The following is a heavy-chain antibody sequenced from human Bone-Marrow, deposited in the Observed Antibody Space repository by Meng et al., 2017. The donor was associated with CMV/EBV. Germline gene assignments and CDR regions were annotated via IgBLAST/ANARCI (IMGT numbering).Heavy chain of an antibody. J-gene: IGHJ4*02. D-gene: IGHD1-26*01. CDR1: GFTFDDYA. V-gene: IGHV3-9*01. CDR2: ISWNSGSI. CDR3: ARAPRGSGSLMARY. Sequence: GGSLRLSCAASGFTFDDYAMHWVRQAPGKGLEWVSGISWNSGSIGYADSVKGRFTISRDNAKNTVFLQMNSLRAEDTAVYYCARAPRGSGSLMARYWGQGTLVTVSS.